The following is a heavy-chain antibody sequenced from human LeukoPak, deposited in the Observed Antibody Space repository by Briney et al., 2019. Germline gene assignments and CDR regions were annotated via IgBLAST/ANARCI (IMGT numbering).Heavy chain of an antibody. CDR3: ARVAVSGPTGWFDS. CDR1: VFSFRTYA. CDR2: ISVDDQGST. D-gene: IGHD2-8*02. Sequence: GGSLRLSCTTSVFSFRTYAMTWVRQAPGKGLEGVSTISVDDQGSTYYTDSVKGRFTISRDNVDNVVYLQMNSLGAEDTAVYYCARVAVSGPTGWFDSWGQGTLVTVSS. J-gene: IGHJ5*01. V-gene: IGHV3-23*01.